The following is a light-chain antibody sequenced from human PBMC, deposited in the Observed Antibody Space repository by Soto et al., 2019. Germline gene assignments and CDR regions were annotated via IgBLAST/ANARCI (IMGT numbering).Light chain of an antibody. CDR1: QSVPSSR. Sequence: EIVLTQSPGTLSLSSGERATLSCWASQSVPSSRVDWYQQKPGQAPRLLIYGASSRATGTPDRFSGSGSGTDFTLIISRLEPEDFAVYYCRQYGSSPRTFGQGTKLEI. V-gene: IGKV3-20*01. CDR3: RQYGSSPRT. CDR2: GAS. J-gene: IGKJ2*01.